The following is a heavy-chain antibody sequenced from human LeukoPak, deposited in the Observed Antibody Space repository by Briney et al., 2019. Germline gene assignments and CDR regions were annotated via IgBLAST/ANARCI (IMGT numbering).Heavy chain of an antibody. CDR2: ISYDGSNK. CDR3: AKEARYTVAGSEFDY. J-gene: IGHJ4*02. Sequence: GGSLRLSCAASGFTFSSYGMHWVRQAPGKGLEWVAVISYDGSNKYYADSVKGRFTISRDNSKNTLYLQMNSLRAEDTAVYYCAKEARYTVAGSEFDYWGQGTLVTVSS. D-gene: IGHD6-19*01. CDR1: GFTFSSYG. V-gene: IGHV3-30*18.